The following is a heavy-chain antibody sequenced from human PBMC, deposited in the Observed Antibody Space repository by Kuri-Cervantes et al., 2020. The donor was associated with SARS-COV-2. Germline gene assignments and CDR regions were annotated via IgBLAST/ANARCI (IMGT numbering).Heavy chain of an antibody. CDR2: INPKSGGT. CDR1: GYTFTGYY. V-gene: IGHV1-2*04. Sequence: ASVKVSCKASGYTFTGYYMHWVRQAPGEGLEWKGWINPKSGGTNYAQKFQGWVTMTRETSISTAYMELSRLRSDDTAVYYCARGPAITIFGVLRGRENWFDPWGQGTLVTVSS. D-gene: IGHD3-3*01. J-gene: IGHJ5*02. CDR3: ARGPAITIFGVLRGRENWFDP.